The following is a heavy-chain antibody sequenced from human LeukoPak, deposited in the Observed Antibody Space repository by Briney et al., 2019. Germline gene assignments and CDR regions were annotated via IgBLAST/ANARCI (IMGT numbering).Heavy chain of an antibody. CDR1: GGSISSGGYS. J-gene: IGHJ4*02. CDR3: ARDPGSGYYPDY. CDR2: IYYSGST. D-gene: IGHD3-22*01. V-gene: IGHV4-30-4*07. Sequence: SETLSLTWAVSGGSISSGGYSWSWIRQPPGKGLEWIEYIYYSGSTYYNPSLKSRVTISVDTSKNQFCLKLSSVTAADTAVYYCARDPGSGYYPDYWGQGTLVTVSS.